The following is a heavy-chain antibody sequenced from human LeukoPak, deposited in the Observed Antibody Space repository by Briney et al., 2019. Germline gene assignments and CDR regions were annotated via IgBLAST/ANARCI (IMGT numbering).Heavy chain of an antibody. CDR3: ARRGIGYGDYLDY. J-gene: IGHJ4*02. D-gene: IGHD4-17*01. Sequence: SETLSLTCTVSGGSISSYYWSWLRQPPGKGLEWIGYIYYSGSTNYNPSLKSRVTISPDTSKNQFSLRLSSVTAADTAVYYCARRGIGYGDYLDYWGQGTLVTVSS. CDR2: IYYSGST. CDR1: GGSISSYY. V-gene: IGHV4-59*01.